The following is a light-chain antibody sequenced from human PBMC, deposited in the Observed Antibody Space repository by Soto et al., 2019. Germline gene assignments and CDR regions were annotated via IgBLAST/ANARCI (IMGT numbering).Light chain of an antibody. CDR2: MAS. V-gene: IGKV1-5*03. CDR1: QSISSW. J-gene: IGKJ2*01. Sequence: DIQMTQSPSTLSVSVGDRVTITCRTSQSISSWLAWYQQKPGKAPKLLIYMASSLESGVPSRFSGSGSGTEFTLTISSLQPDDFATYYCQQYNSYSYTFGQGTKLEIK. CDR3: QQYNSYSYT.